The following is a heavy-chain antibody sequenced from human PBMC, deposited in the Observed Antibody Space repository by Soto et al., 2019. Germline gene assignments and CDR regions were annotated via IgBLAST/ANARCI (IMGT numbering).Heavy chain of an antibody. J-gene: IGHJ4*02. CDR3: ATSYGSGYRAFDY. CDR2: VNPILSMS. V-gene: IGHV1-69*02. CDR1: GDTLSFYT. Sequence: ASVKVSCKESGDTLSFYTSNWVRQAPGLGLEWMGRVNPILSMSNYAQKFQGRVTMTADKSTSTAYMELRSLRSEDTAFYYCATSYGSGYRAFDYWGQGALVTVSS. D-gene: IGHD3-10*01.